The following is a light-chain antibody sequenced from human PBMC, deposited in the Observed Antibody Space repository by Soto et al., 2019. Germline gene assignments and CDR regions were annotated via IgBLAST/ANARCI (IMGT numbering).Light chain of an antibody. CDR3: QQVNNYPLT. Sequence: DVVMTQTPLSLSVAPGQPAAISCKSSQSVLHITGETFLFWYLQKPGTAPKRLIYDASNLQSGVPSRFSGSGSGTEFTLTISSLQPEGFATYYCQQVNNYPLTFGGGTKVDI. V-gene: IGKV2-29*02. CDR2: DAS. CDR1: QSVLHITGETF. J-gene: IGKJ4*01.